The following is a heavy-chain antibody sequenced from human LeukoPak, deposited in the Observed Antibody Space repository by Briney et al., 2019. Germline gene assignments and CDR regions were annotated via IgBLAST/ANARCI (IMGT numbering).Heavy chain of an antibody. D-gene: IGHD6-6*01. CDR1: GGTFSSYA. J-gene: IGHJ4*02. V-gene: IGHV1-69*13. CDR2: IIPIFGTA. Sequence: VASVTVSCTASGGTFSSYAISWVRQAPGQGLEWMGGIIPIFGTANYAQKFQGRVTITADESTSTAYMELSSLRSEDTAVYYCARGGSSSFDYWGQGTLVTVSS. CDR3: ARGGSSSFDY.